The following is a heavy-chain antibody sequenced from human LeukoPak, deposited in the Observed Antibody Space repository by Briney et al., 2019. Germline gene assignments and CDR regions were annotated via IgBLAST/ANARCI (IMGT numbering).Heavy chain of an antibody. D-gene: IGHD4-23*01. CDR2: VYHSGST. V-gene: IGHV4-39*01. Sequence: PSETLSLTCTVAGAPISSESYYWGWIRQPPGKGLEWIGAVYHSGSTNYNPSLKSRVTISLDTSKNQFSLHLSSVTAADTAVYYCARHMPYAGIHFDYWGQGTLVTVSS. CDR3: ARHMPYAGIHFDY. J-gene: IGHJ4*02. CDR1: GAPISSESYY.